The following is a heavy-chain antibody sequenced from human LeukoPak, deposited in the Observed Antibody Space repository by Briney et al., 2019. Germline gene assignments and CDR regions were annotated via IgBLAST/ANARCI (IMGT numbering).Heavy chain of an antibody. J-gene: IGHJ3*02. CDR1: GVTFTSYW. D-gene: IGHD5-24*01. V-gene: IGHV3-7*01. CDR3: ARDLSRDGYQVFDM. Sequence: GGSLRLSCAASGVTFTSYWMSWVRQAPGKGLEWVANIKEDGSEKYYVGSVKGRFTISRDNAKNSLHLQMNSLRAEDTAVYYCARDLSRDGYQVFDMWGQGTMVTVSS. CDR2: IKEDGSEK.